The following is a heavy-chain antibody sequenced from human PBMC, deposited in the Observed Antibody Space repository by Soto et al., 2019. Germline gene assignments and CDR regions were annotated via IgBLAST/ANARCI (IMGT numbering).Heavy chain of an antibody. V-gene: IGHV3-30*18. Sequence: GGSLRLSRAASGFTFSAYGMHWVRQAPGKGLERVAVISNDGNNKYHADSVKGRFTISRDNSKNTLYLQMNSLRAEDTAVYYCAKDSGRGSADYYFDYWGRGTLVTVSS. CDR3: AKDSGRGSADYYFDY. J-gene: IGHJ4*02. D-gene: IGHD3-10*01. CDR1: GFTFSAYG. CDR2: ISNDGNNK.